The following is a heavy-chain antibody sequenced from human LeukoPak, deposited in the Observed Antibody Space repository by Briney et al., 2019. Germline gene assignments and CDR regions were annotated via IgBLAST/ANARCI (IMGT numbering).Heavy chain of an antibody. CDR1: GFTFSSYG. Sequence: GGSLRLSCAASGFTFSSYGMHWVRQAPGKGLEWVAVISYDGSNKYYADSVKGRFTISRDNSKNTLYLQMNSLRAEDTAVYYCARNYGDYGLFRYWGQGTLVTVSS. CDR3: ARNYGDYGLFRY. V-gene: IGHV3-30*03. CDR2: ISYDGSNK. D-gene: IGHD4-17*01. J-gene: IGHJ4*02.